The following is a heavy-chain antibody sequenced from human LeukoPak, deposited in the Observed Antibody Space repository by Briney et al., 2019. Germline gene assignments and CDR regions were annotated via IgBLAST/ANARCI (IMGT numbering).Heavy chain of an antibody. V-gene: IGHV3-23*01. J-gene: IGHJ4*02. CDR3: AKGGYDYVEIGYFDF. CDR2: IIASSGST. Sequence: GGSLRLSCAASGFRFTNYAMNWVRQAPGKGLEWVSVIIASSGSTFYADSVKGRFTISRDNSKNTLYLQMNSLRDEDTAVYYCAKGGYDYVEIGYFDFWGQGTLVRVSS. CDR1: GFRFTNYA. D-gene: IGHD5-12*01.